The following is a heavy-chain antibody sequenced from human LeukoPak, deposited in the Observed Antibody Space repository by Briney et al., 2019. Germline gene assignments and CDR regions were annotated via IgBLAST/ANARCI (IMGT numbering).Heavy chain of an antibody. CDR2: IYSGGNT. D-gene: IGHD6-19*01. J-gene: IGHJ4*02. CDR3: AKDRSSGWNSFFDY. Sequence: PGGSLRLSCAASGFTVSSNYMSWVRQAPGKGLEWVSVIYSGGNTYYADSVKGRFTISRDNSKNTLYLQMNSLRAEDTAVYYCAKDRSSGWNSFFDYWGQGTLVTVSS. CDR1: GFTVSSNY. V-gene: IGHV3-53*01.